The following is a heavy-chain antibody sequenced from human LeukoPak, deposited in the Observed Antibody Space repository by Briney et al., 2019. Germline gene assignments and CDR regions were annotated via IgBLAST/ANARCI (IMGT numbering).Heavy chain of an antibody. CDR1: GYTFTSYA. J-gene: IGHJ4*02. V-gene: IGHV1-3*01. CDR3: KQKTAYDILTGYLDY. Sequence: ASLKVSCKASGYTFTSYAMHWVRQAPGQRLEWMGWINAGNGNTKYSQKFQGRVTITRDTSASTAYMELSSLRSEDTAVFFCKQKTAYDILTGYLDYWGQGTLVTVSS. D-gene: IGHD3-9*01. CDR2: INAGNGNT.